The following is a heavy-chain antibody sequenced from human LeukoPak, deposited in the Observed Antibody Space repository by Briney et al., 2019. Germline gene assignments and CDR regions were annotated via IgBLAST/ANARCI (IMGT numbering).Heavy chain of an antibody. CDR3: ARGRAGDWYFDL. J-gene: IGHJ2*01. Sequence: GGSLRLSCAASGFTFSIYAMSWVRQTPGKGLEWVAVIWYDGSYKYYADSVKGRFTISRDNSKNTLYLQMNSLRADDTAVYYCARGRAGDWYFDLWGRGTLVTVSS. CDR2: IWYDGSYK. CDR1: GFTFSIYA. D-gene: IGHD3-10*01. V-gene: IGHV3-33*08.